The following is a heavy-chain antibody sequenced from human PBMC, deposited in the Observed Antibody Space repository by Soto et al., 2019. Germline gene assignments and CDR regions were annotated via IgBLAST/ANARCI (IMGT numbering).Heavy chain of an antibody. J-gene: IGHJ5*02. CDR1: GGSFSGYY. D-gene: IGHD6-13*01. V-gene: IGHV4-34*01. Sequence: SETLSLTCAVYGGSFSGYYWSWIRQPPGKGLEWIGEINHSGSTNYNPSLKSRVTISVDTSKNQFSLKLSSVTAADTAVYHCARGPHGPLAAADNNWFDPWGQGTLVTVSS. CDR3: ARGPHGPLAAADNNWFDP. CDR2: INHSGST.